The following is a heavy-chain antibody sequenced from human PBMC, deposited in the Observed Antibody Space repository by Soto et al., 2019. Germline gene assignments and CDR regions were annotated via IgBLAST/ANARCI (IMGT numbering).Heavy chain of an antibody. CDR3: ARAYGSGYMDV. D-gene: IGHD3-10*01. CDR1: GGSISSGGYY. V-gene: IGHV4-31*03. J-gene: IGHJ6*02. Sequence: QVQLQESGPGLVKPSQTLSLTCTVSGGSISSGGYYWSWIRQHPGKGLEWIGYIYYSGSTYYNPSLKSRVTISVDTSKTHFSLKLSSVTAADTAVYYCARAYGSGYMDVWGQGTTVTVSS. CDR2: IYYSGST.